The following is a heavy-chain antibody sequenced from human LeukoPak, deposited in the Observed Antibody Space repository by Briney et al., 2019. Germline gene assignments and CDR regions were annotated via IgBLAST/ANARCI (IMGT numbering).Heavy chain of an antibody. J-gene: IGHJ4*02. D-gene: IGHD6-13*01. CDR1: GYSFTSYW. V-gene: IGHV5-51*01. CDR2: IYPGGSDT. Sequence: GESLKISCKGSGYSFTSYWIGWVRQMPGKGLEWMGIIYPGGSDTRYSPSFQGQVTISADKSISTAYLQWSSLKASDTAMYYCARLCARYSSSWERYYFDYWGQGTLVIVSS. CDR3: ARLCARYSSSWERYYFDY.